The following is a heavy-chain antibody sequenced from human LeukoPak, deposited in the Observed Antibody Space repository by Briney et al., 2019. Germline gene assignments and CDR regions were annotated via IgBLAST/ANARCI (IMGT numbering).Heavy chain of an antibody. V-gene: IGHV4-59*08. J-gene: IGHJ4*02. CDR2: IYSSGGT. CDR3: ARHAYYYDTSGYLPYYFDY. Sequence: PSETLSLTCTVSGGSISTYYWSWIRQPPGKGLERIGYIYSSGGTNYNPSSKSRVTISVDMSKNQFSLKLRSVTAADTAVYYCARHAYYYDTSGYLPYYFDYWGQGALLTVSS. D-gene: IGHD3-22*01. CDR1: GGSISTYY.